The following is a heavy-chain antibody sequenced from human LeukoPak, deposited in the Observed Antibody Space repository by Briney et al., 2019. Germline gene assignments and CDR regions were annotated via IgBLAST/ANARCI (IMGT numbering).Heavy chain of an antibody. J-gene: IGHJ4*02. CDR1: GFTFSNAW. D-gene: IGHD5-12*01. CDR3: TTDSGYDYGLDY. CDR2: IKSKTDGGTT. V-gene: IGHV3-15*01. Sequence: KPGGSLRLSCAASGFTFSNAWMSWVRQAPGKGLEWVGRIKSKTDGGTTDYAAPVKGRFTISRDDSKNTLYLQMNSLKTEDPAVYYCTTDSGYDYGLDYWGQGTLVTVSS.